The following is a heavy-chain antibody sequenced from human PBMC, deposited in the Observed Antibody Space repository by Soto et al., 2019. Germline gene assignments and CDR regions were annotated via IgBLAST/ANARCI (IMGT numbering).Heavy chain of an antibody. CDR2: ISGSGDST. V-gene: IGHV3-23*01. D-gene: IGHD6-13*01. CDR3: ARMGPGTYFDY. CDR1: GFTFSSYA. Sequence: EVQLLDSGGGLVQPGGSLRLSCAASGFTFSSYAMNWVRRAPGKGLEWVPVISGSGDSTYYADSGKGPFTISRDNSKNTLYLQMNSLKTEDTAVYYCARMGPGTYFDYWGQATLVTVSS. J-gene: IGHJ4*02.